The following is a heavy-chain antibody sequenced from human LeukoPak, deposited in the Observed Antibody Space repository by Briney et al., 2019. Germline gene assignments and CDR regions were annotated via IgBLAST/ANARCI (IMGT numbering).Heavy chain of an antibody. V-gene: IGHV3-23*01. CDR3: AKVGLGYDSSGYYYYYGMDV. D-gene: IGHD3-22*01. CDR1: GFTFSSYA. CDR2: ISGSGGST. Sequence: GGSLRLSCAASGFTFSSYAMSWVRQAPGGGLEEVSAISGSGGSTYYADSVKGRFTISRDNSKNTLYLQMNSLRAEGTGVCYCAKVGLGYDSSGYYYYYGMDVWGQGTTVTVSS. J-gene: IGHJ6*02.